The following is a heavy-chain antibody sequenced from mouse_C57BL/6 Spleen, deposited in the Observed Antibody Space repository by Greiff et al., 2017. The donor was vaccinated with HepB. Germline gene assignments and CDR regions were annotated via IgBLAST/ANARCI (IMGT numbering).Heavy chain of an antibody. CDR3: ARDAWDGRDY. J-gene: IGHJ2*01. CDR1: GFTFSDFY. Sequence: EVMLVESGGGLVQSGRSLRLSCATSGFTFSDFYMEWVRQAPGKGLEWIAASRNKANDYTTEYSASVKGRFIVSRDTSQSILYLQMNALRAEDTAIYYCARDAWDGRDYWGQGTTLTVSS. D-gene: IGHD1-1*02. V-gene: IGHV7-1*01. CDR2: SRNKANDYTT.